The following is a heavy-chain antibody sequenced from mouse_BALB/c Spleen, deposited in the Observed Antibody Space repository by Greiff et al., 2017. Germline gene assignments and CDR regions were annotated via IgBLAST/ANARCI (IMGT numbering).Heavy chain of an antibody. Sequence: VQLMASGGGLVKPGGSLQLSCAASGFTFSSFGMHWVRQAPEKGLEWVAYISSGSSTIYYADTVKGRFTISRDNPKNTLFLQMTSLRSEDTAMYYCARGDSSGYGWFAYWGQGTLVTVSA. V-gene: IGHV5-17*02. D-gene: IGHD3-2*01. CDR2: ISSGSSTI. CDR1: GFTFSSFG. CDR3: ARGDSSGYGWFAY. J-gene: IGHJ3*01.